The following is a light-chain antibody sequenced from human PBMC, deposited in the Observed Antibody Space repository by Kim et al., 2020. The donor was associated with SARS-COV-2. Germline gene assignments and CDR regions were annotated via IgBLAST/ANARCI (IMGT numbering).Light chain of an antibody. CDR1: VLEKKY. J-gene: IGLJ2*01. V-gene: IGLV3-27*01. Sequence: VSPGRQARVTCRGVVLEKKYARWFQQKPGQATVLVISKDRERPSGIPGRFSGSSSGTTVTLTISGAQVEDEADYYCYSAADNNVVFGGGTQLTVL. CDR2: KDR. CDR3: YSAADNNVV.